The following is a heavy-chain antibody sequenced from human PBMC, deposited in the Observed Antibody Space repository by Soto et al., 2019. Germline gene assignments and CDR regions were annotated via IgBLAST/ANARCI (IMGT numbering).Heavy chain of an antibody. CDR2: ISAYNGNT. CDR1: GYTFTNYG. CDR3: ARDVDEKKPNKKAFLYFEWSSSLLDY. V-gene: IGHV1-18*01. Sequence: GASVKVSCKATGYTFTNYGISWVRQAPGQGLEWMGWISAYNGNTNSAQNLQDRVTMTTDTSTSTAYMEVRSLRSDDTAVYYCARDVDEKKPNKKAFLYFEWSSSLLDYWCQAILVTVS. D-gene: IGHD3-9*01. J-gene: IGHJ4*02.